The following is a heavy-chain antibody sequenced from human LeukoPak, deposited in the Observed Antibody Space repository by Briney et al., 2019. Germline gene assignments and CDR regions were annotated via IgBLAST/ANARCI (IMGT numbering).Heavy chain of an antibody. CDR3: ARVAVAAINDY. D-gene: IGHD6-19*01. CDR1: GGSFSGYY. V-gene: IGHV4-34*01. CDR2: INHSGST. Sequence: SETQSLTCAVYGGSFSGYYWSWIRQPPGKGLEWIGEINHSGSTNYNPSLKSRVTISVDASKNRFSLKLSSVTAADTAVYYCARVAVAAINDYWGQGTLVTVSS. J-gene: IGHJ4*02.